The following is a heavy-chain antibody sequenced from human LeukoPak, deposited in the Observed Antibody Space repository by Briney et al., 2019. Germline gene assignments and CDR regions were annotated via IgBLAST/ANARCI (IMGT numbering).Heavy chain of an antibody. Sequence: GGSLRLSCAASGFTVSSNYMSWVRQAPGKGLEWVSVIYSGGSTYYADSVKGRFTISRVNSKNTLYLQMNSLRAEDTAVYYCARGGCTNGVCYDDYYYYYMDVWGKGTTVTVSS. CDR2: IYSGGST. J-gene: IGHJ6*03. D-gene: IGHD2-8*01. CDR3: ARGGCTNGVCYDDYYYYYMDV. CDR1: GFTVSSNY. V-gene: IGHV3-53*01.